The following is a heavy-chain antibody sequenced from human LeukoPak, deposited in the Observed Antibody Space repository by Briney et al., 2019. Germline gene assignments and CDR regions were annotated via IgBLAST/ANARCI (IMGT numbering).Heavy chain of an antibody. J-gene: IGHJ4*02. D-gene: IGHD1-26*01. CDR2: ISSSDGGT. Sequence: GGSLRLSCSASGFTFSNYGMSWVRQTPGKVLEWVSSISSSDGGTYYGDSVKGRFTISRDNSKNTLYLQMSSLRAEDTALYYCARNQWELIDWGEGTLVAVSS. CDR3: ARNQWELID. CDR1: GFTFSNYG. V-gene: IGHV3-23*01.